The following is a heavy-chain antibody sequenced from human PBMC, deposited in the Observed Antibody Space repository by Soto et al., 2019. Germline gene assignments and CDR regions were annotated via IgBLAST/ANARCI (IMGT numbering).Heavy chain of an antibody. J-gene: IGHJ4*02. CDR1: GGLFSSFS. V-gene: IGHV1-69*13. CDR3: ARGGGPYVWFNEF. D-gene: IGHD3-16*01. CDR2: IIPVFGTT. Sequence: SVKVSCKDSGGLFSSFSISWVRQAPGQGLEWLGGIIPVFGTTNYAEKFQDRVTITADESTNTAYMELTSLTSGDTAMYYCARGGGPYVWFNEFWGQGTQVTVSS.